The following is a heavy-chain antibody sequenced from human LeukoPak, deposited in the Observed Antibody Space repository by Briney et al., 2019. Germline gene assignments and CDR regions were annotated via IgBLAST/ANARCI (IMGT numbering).Heavy chain of an antibody. CDR3: VKTLYGSGTYFFAH. CDR1: GFTFSSYA. CDR2: IRYDGNEK. Sequence: GGSLRLSCAASGFTFSSYAMHWVRQAPGKGLEWVAFIRYDGNEKYYADSVKGRFTISRDNAKNTLYLQMNTLRLEDTANYYCVKTLYGSGTYFFAHWGQGTLVTVSS. D-gene: IGHD3-10*01. V-gene: IGHV3-30*02. J-gene: IGHJ4*02.